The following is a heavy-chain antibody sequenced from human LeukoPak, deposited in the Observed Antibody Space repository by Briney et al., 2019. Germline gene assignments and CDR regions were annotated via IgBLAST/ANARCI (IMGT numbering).Heavy chain of an antibody. J-gene: IGHJ4*02. Sequence: GGSLRLSCAASGFTFSSHSMNWVRQAPGKGLEWASSISSSSSYIYYADSVKGRFTISRDNAKNSLYLQMNSLRAEDTAVYYCARDAGTFNYYGSGSYSYWGQGTLVTVSS. V-gene: IGHV3-21*01. CDR3: ARDAGTFNYYGSGSYSY. D-gene: IGHD3-10*01. CDR1: GFTFSSHS. CDR2: ISSSSSYI.